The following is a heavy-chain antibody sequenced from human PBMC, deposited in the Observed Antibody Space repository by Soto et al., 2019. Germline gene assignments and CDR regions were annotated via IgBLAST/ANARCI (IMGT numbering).Heavy chain of an antibody. J-gene: IGHJ6*02. CDR3: ARATRTYYYGMDV. CDR1: GFTFSSYS. V-gene: IGHV3-48*01. Sequence: EVQLVESGGGLVQPGGSLRLSCAASGFTFSSYSMNWVRQAPGKGLEWVSYISSGSSTIYYADSVKGRFTISRDNARNSLYMQMNSLRVEDTAVYCCARATRTYYYGMDVWGQGTTVTVSS. CDR2: ISSGSSTI. D-gene: IGHD2-21*01.